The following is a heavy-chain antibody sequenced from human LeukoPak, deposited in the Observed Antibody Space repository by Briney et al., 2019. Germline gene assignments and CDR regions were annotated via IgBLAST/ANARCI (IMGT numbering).Heavy chain of an antibody. Sequence: GGSLRLSCAPSGFTFSHYWMSWVRQAPGKGLEWVANIKEDGSEKYYVDSVKGRFTISRDIAKNSLSLQVNSLRAEDTAVYYCARSRSGYYEDYWGQGTLVTVSS. CDR1: GFTFSHYW. V-gene: IGHV3-7*01. CDR2: IKEDGSEK. CDR3: ARSRSGYYEDY. D-gene: IGHD3-22*01. J-gene: IGHJ4*02.